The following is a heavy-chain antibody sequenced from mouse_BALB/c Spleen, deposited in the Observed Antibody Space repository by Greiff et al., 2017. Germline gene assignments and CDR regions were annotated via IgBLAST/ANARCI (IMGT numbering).Heavy chain of an antibody. CDR2: IYPGNSDT. CDR3: TRGGVPGYFDY. J-gene: IGHJ2*01. CDR1: GYTFTSYW. V-gene: IGHV1-5*01. D-gene: IGHD2-14*01. Sequence: EVQLQQSGTVLARPGASVKMSCKASGYTFTSYWMHWVKQRPGQGLEWIGAIYPGNSDTSYNQKFKGKAKLTAVTSTSTAYMELSSLTNEDSAVYYCTRGGVPGYFDYWGQGTTLTVSS.